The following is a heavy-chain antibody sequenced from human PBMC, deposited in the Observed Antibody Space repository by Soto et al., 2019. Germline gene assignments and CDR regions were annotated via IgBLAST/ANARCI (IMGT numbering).Heavy chain of an antibody. Sequence: EVQLVESGGGLVKPGGSLRLSCAASGFTFSNAWMSWVRQAPGKGLEWVGRIKSKTDGGTTVYAAPVKGRFTISRDESKNTLYLQMNSLKTEDTAVYYCTTDFFLYWYFDLWGRGTLVTVSS. CDR1: GFTFSNAW. J-gene: IGHJ2*01. CDR2: IKSKTDGGTT. D-gene: IGHD3-3*01. CDR3: TTDFFLYWYFDL. V-gene: IGHV3-15*01.